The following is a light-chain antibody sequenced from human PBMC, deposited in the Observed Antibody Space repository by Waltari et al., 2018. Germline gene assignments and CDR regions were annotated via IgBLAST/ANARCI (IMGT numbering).Light chain of an antibody. CDR3: QQYCSSPLT. CDR2: WAS. J-gene: IGKJ4*01. CDR1: QSLLYSSVNKNC. Sequence: DIVLTQSPDSLAVSLGERATINCKSSQSLLYSSVNKNCLAWYQQKAGQPPKLLIYWASTRETGVPDQFRGSGSGTDFTLTISSLQAEDVAVYYCQQYCSSPLTFGGGTKVEIK. V-gene: IGKV4-1*01.